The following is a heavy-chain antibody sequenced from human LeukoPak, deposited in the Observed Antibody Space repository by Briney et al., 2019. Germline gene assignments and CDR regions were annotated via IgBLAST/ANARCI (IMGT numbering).Heavy chain of an antibody. J-gene: IGHJ4*02. Sequence: PGGSLRLSCAASGFTFSSYEMNWVRQAPGKGLEWVSYVSSSGSTTYYADSVKGRFTISRDNAKNSLYLQMNSLRAEDTAVYYCARDGSKGYYFEYWGQGTLVTVSS. V-gene: IGHV3-48*03. CDR1: GFTFSSYE. CDR2: VSSSGSTT. D-gene: IGHD5-24*01. CDR3: ARDGSKGYYFEY.